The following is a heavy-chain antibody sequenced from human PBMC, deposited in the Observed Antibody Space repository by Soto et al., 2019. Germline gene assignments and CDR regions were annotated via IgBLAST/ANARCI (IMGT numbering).Heavy chain of an antibody. CDR2: IYYXXXX. J-gene: IGHJ6*02. CDR3: ARFTAMVYYYYYGMDV. CDR1: GGSISSGDYY. Sequence: PSETLSLTCTVSGGSISSGDYYWSWIRQPPGKGLEWIGYIYYXXXXXXXXXXXXXXTISVDTSKNQFSLKLSSVTAADTAVYYCARFTAMVYYYYYGMDVWGQGTTVTVSS. D-gene: IGHD5-18*01. V-gene: IGHV4-30-4*01.